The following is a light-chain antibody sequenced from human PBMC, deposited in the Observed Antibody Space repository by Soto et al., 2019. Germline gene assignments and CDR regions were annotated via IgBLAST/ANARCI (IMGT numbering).Light chain of an antibody. CDR2: DVS. CDR3: CSYAGSHYV. CDR1: SSDVGGYSF. Sequence: QSVLIQPRSVPGSPGQSVTISCTGTSSDVGGYSFVSWYQQHPGKAPKLMIYDVSKRPSGVPDRFSGSKSGNTASLTISGLQAADEADYYCCSYAGSHYVFGTGTKVTVL. V-gene: IGLV2-11*01. J-gene: IGLJ1*01.